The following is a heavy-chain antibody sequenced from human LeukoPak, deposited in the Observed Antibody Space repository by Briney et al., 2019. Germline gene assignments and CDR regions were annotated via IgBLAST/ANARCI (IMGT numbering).Heavy chain of an antibody. V-gene: IGHV1-18*01. CDR2: ISAYNGNT. D-gene: IGHD2-15*01. CDR3: ARDQQGYCSGGSCSEYWFDP. Sequence: GALVKVSCKASGYTFTSYGISWVRQAPGQGLEWMGWISAYNGNTNYAQKLQGRVTMTTDTSTSTAYMELRSLRSDDTAVYYCARDQQGYCSGGSCSEYWFDPWGQGTLVTVSS. J-gene: IGHJ5*02. CDR1: GYTFTSYG.